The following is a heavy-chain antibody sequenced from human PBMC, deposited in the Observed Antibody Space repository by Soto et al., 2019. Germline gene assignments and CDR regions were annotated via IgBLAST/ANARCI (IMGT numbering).Heavy chain of an antibody. CDR3: AKGYCSGGSCYEPYYYYGMDV. CDR2: ISYDGSNK. Sequence: GSLRLSCAASGFTFSSYGMHWVRQAPGKGLAWVAVISYDGSNKYYADSVKGRFTISRDNSKNTLYLQMNSLRAEDTAVYYCAKGYCSGGSCYEPYYYYGMDVWGQGTTVTVSS. V-gene: IGHV3-30*18. CDR1: GFTFSSYG. J-gene: IGHJ6*02. D-gene: IGHD2-15*01.